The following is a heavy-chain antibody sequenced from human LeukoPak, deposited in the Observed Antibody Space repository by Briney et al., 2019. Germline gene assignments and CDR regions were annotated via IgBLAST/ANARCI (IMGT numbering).Heavy chain of an antibody. D-gene: IGHD5-18*01. CDR1: GLSFRSYA. V-gene: IGHV3-23*01. CDR2: ISGSGGST. CDR3: AKRNGYSLDD. Sequence: GGSLRLSCAASGLSFRSYAMTWVRQGPGKGLEWVSSISGSGGSTYYTDSVKGRFSISRDNSKNTLDLQMNSLRADDTAVYYCAKRNGYSLDDWGQGTLVTVSS. J-gene: IGHJ4*02.